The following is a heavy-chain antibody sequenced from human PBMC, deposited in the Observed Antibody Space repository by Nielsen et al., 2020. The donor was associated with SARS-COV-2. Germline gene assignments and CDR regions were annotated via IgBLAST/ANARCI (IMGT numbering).Heavy chain of an antibody. Sequence: GGSLRLSCAASGFTFSSYAMSWVRQAPGKGLEWVSAISGSGGSTYYADSVKGRFTISRDNSKNTLYLQMNSLRAEDTAVYYCAKDMGVTMIVGAIDYWGQGTLVTVSS. CDR1: GFTFSSYA. CDR2: ISGSGGST. CDR3: AKDMGVTMIVGAIDY. J-gene: IGHJ4*02. D-gene: IGHD3-22*01. V-gene: IGHV3-23*01.